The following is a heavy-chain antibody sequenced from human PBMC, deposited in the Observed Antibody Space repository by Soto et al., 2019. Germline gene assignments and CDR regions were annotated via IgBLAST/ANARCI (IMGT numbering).Heavy chain of an antibody. CDR3: AKIAGVSVAAAGFDL. CDR1: GFIFSSYG. J-gene: IGHJ4*02. D-gene: IGHD6-13*01. Sequence: QVQLVESGGGVVQPGMSLRLSCVASGFIFSSYGMHWVRQAPGKGLEWAAVVWFDGSNEFYADSVKGRFTISRDNSKKTPFLQMNSLRAEDTAVYYCAKIAGVSVAAAGFDLWGQGTLVTVSS. V-gene: IGHV3-33*06. CDR2: VWFDGSNE.